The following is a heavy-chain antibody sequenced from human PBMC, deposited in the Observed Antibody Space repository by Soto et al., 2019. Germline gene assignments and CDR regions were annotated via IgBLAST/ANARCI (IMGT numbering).Heavy chain of an antibody. CDR1: GFTFTIFA. Sequence: GGSLRLSCAASGFTFTIFAMSWVRQSPGKGLEWVAGIGASGDITWYADSVKGRLSISRDNSKNTLYLQLNSLRFEDTAVYYCAKDDFTDRGDDYFDYWGPGTLVTVSS. D-gene: IGHD2-21*02. CDR3: AKDDFTDRGDDYFDY. CDR2: IGASGDIT. V-gene: IGHV3-23*01. J-gene: IGHJ4*02.